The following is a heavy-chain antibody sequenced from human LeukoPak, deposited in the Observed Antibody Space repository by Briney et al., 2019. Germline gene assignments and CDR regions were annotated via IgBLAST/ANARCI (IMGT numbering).Heavy chain of an antibody. Sequence: SAGSLRLSCAASGFTFSSYEMNWVRQAPGKGLEWVSYISNSGNTMYYADSVKGRFTISRDNAKNSLYLQMNSLRAEDTAVYYCARVQYSGFDLTGAFDNWGQGTLVTVSS. V-gene: IGHV3-48*03. J-gene: IGHJ4*02. CDR3: ARVQYSGFDLTGAFDN. CDR2: ISNSGNTM. D-gene: IGHD5-12*01. CDR1: GFTFSSYE.